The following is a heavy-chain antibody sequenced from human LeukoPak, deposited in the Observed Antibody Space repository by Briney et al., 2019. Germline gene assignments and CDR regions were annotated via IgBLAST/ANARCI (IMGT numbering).Heavy chain of an antibody. CDR1: GFTFSSYA. CDR3: VKDPSSYDILTGQPFFDY. CDR2: ITSNVVST. Sequence: GGSLRLSCSASGFTFSSYAMHWVRQAPGKGLEYVSAITSNVVSTYYPNSVKARFTISRDNSKNTLYLQMCSLRAEDTAVYYCVKDPSSYDILTGQPFFDYWGQGTLVTVSS. D-gene: IGHD3-9*01. J-gene: IGHJ4*02. V-gene: IGHV3-64D*06.